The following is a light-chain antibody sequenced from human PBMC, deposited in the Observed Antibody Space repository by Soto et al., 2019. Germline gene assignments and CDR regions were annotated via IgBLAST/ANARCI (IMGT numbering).Light chain of an antibody. V-gene: IGLV2-23*03. CDR3: CSFAGSNTFV. Sequence: QSALTQPASVSGSPGQSITLSCTGTSSDVGSYNLVSWYQQHPVKAPKLMIYEGSKWPSGVSNRFSGSKSGNTASLTISGLQAEDEADYYCCSFAGSNTFVFGTGTKLTVL. CDR1: SSDVGSYNL. CDR2: EGS. J-gene: IGLJ1*01.